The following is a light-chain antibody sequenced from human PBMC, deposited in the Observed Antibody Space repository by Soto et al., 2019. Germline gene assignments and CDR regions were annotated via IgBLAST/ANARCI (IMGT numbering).Light chain of an antibody. J-gene: IGKJ1*01. Sequence: DIVMTQSPDSLAVSLGERATINCKSSQSVLYSSNNKNYLAWYQQKPRQPPKLLISWASTREPGVPDRFSGSGSATDFTSTISSMQAEDVAVYYCQKYYITPRTFGQGTKVEIK. V-gene: IGKV4-1*01. CDR2: WAS. CDR3: QKYYITPRT. CDR1: QSVLYSSNNKNY.